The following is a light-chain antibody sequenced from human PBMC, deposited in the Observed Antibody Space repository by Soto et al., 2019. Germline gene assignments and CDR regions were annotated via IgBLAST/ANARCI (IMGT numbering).Light chain of an antibody. J-gene: IGLJ2*01. V-gene: IGLV2-14*01. CDR3: RSYKRSNTHVV. CDR2: EVS. CDR1: SSDVDDYNY. Sequence: QSALTQPASVSESPGQSITLSCPGTSSDVDDYNYVFWFQQHPGKAPQVMTYEVSNRTSGCSNPFSGSTSLNTACLTIYGLQAEDGDDYYSRSYKRSNTHVVFGGGTKLTDL.